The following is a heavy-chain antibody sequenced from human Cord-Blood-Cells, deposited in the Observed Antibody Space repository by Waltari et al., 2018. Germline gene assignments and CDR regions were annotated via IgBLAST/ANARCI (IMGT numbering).Heavy chain of an antibody. D-gene: IGHD1-7*01. V-gene: IGHV1-69*01. J-gene: IGHJ4*02. Sequence: FGTANYAQKFQGRVTITADESTSTAYMELSSLRSEDTAVYYCARDSNWNYEYYFDYWGQGTLVTVSS. CDR2: FGTA. CDR3: ARDSNWNYEYYFDY.